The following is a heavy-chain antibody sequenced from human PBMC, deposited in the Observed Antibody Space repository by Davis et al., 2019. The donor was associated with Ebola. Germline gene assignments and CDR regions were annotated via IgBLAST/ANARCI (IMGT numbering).Heavy chain of an antibody. CDR3: ARGHYDTSGYYYQQYYFDY. CDR1: GFTFTKYA. V-gene: IGHV3-23*01. D-gene: IGHD3-22*01. Sequence: GESLKISCAASGFTFTKYAMSWVRQSPEKGLEWVSAISGSGGATDYADSVKGRFTISRDNAKNSLYLQMNSLRAEDTAFYYCARGHYDTSGYYYQQYYFDYWGQGTLVTVSS. J-gene: IGHJ4*02. CDR2: ISGSGGAT.